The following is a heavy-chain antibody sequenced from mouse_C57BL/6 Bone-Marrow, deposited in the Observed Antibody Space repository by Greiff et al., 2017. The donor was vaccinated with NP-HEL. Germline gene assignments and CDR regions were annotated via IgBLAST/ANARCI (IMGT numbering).Heavy chain of an antibody. D-gene: IGHD2-4*01. CDR1: GFTFSDYY. J-gene: IGHJ4*01. CDR3: ARRDYPYYAMDY. Sequence: EVQRVESGGGLVQPGGSLKLSCAASGFTFSDYYMYWVRQTPEKRLEWVAYISNGGGSTYYPDTVKGRFTISRDNAKNTLYLQMSRLKSEDTAMYYCARRDYPYYAMDYWGQGTSVTVSS. V-gene: IGHV5-12*01. CDR2: ISNGGGST.